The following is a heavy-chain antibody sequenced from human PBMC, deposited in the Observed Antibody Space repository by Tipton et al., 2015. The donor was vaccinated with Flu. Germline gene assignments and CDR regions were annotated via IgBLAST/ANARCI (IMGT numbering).Heavy chain of an antibody. Sequence: QLVQSGAEVKKPGSSVKVSCKASGGTFSSYGINWVRQAPGQGLEWMGGIIPIFGTANYAQKFQGRVTITADESTSTAYMELSRLRSGDTAVYSCARTTVTSHYYYAMDVWGQGTTVTVSS. J-gene: IGHJ6*02. CDR1: GGTFSSYG. CDR3: ARTTVTSHYYYAMDV. V-gene: IGHV1-69*01. CDR2: IIPIFGTA. D-gene: IGHD4-17*01.